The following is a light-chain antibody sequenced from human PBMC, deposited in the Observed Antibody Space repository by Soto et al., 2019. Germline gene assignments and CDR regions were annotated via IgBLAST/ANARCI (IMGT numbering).Light chain of an antibody. Sequence: EIVLTQSPGTLSLSPGERATLSCRASQSVGSSFLAWYQQKPGQAPGLLIYGASTSATGIPDRFSGSGSGTDFTLTISRLEPEDFEVYYCHLYGGSHTFGQGTRLEIK. CDR1: QSVGSSF. CDR2: GAS. CDR3: HLYGGSHT. V-gene: IGKV3-20*01. J-gene: IGKJ2*01.